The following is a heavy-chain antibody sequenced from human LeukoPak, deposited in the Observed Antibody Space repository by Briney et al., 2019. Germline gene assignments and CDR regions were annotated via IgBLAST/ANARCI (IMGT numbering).Heavy chain of an antibody. CDR2: IKVDGTEK. V-gene: IGHV3-7*05. CDR3: ARDWNGSGTAFDH. D-gene: IGHD1-1*01. J-gene: IGHJ4*02. Sequence: GGSLRLSCAASGFSFSAYWMSWVRQAPGKGLEWVANIKVDGTEKYYVDSVKGRFTISRDNAENSLSLQMSGLRAEDTAVYYCARDWNGSGTAFDHWGQGTLVTVSS. CDR1: GFSFSAYW.